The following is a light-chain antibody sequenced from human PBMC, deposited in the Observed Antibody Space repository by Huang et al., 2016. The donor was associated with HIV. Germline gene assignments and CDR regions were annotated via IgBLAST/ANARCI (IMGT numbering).Light chain of an antibody. Sequence: IEMTQSPSSLSASIGDRVTITCRASQNIFSYLNWYQHKPGRAPDLLISAASSVRSGVPSRFSGSGSGTDFTLTINRLQPEDFATYFCQQSFATPQTFGQGTTVDIK. J-gene: IGKJ1*01. CDR2: AAS. CDR1: QNIFSY. CDR3: QQSFATPQT. V-gene: IGKV1-39*01.